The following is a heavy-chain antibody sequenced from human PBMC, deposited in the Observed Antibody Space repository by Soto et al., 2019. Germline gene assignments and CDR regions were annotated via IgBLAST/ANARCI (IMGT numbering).Heavy chain of an antibody. D-gene: IGHD4-17*01. CDR3: ARDRLAHYGDYGMDV. J-gene: IGHJ6*02. CDR2: IYYSGST. CDR1: GGSISSGGYY. Sequence: SETLSLTCTVSGGSISSGGYYWSWIRQHPGKGLEWIGYIYYSGSTYYNPSLRSRVTISVDTSKNQFSLKLSSVTAADTAVYYCARDRLAHYGDYGMDVWGQGTTVTVSS. V-gene: IGHV4-31*03.